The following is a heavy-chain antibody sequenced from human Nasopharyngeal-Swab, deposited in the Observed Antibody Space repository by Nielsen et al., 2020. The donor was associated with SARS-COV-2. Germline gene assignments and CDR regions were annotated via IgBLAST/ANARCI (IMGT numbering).Heavy chain of an antibody. J-gene: IGHJ5*02. CDR1: GYSFVNHW. CDR2: VYPGNSEV. CDR3: ARRAARDGYNYEVDP. Sequence: GESLKISCMASGYSFVNHWIGWVRQKPGKGLEWMGMVYPGNSEVAYSPSFQGQVTISADKSINTAYLQWSSLRASDTAMYFCARRAARDGYNYEVDPWAREPWSPSP. D-gene: IGHD5-24*01. V-gene: IGHV5-51*01.